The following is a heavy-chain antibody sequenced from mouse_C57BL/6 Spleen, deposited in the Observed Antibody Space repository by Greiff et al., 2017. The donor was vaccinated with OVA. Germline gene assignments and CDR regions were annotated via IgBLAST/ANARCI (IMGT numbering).Heavy chain of an antibody. Sequence: EVQLQQSGGGLVKPGGSLKLSCAASGFTFSDYGMHWVRQAPEKGLEWVAYISSGSSTIYYADTVKGRFTISRDNAKNTLFLQMTSLRSEDTAMYYCARGLAYWGQGTLVTVSA. CDR1: GFTFSDYG. CDR3: ARGLAY. V-gene: IGHV5-17*01. J-gene: IGHJ3*01. D-gene: IGHD3-3*01. CDR2: ISSGSSTI.